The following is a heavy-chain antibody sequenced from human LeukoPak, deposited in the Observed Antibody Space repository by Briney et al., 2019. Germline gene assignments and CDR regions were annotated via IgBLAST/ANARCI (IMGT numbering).Heavy chain of an antibody. Sequence: GGSLRLSCAASGFTVSSNYMNWVRQAPGKGLEWVSSISSSSSYIYYADSVKGRFTISRDNAKNSLYLQMNSLRAEDTAVYYCAGSAAAGTNYWGQGTLVTVSS. CDR3: AGSAAAGTNY. V-gene: IGHV3-21*01. J-gene: IGHJ4*02. D-gene: IGHD6-13*01. CDR2: ISSSSSYI. CDR1: GFTVSSNY.